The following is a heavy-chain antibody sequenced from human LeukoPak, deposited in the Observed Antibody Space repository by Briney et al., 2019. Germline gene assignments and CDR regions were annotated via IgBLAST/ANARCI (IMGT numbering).Heavy chain of an antibody. CDR3: ARETEIYTTGWSVALDY. D-gene: IGHD6-13*01. V-gene: IGHV3-7*01. CDR2: IKQDGSAT. CDR1: GFTFSNYW. Sequence: GGSLRLSCAASGFTFSNYWMTWVRQAPGKGLEWVANIKQDGSATYYVDSVKGRFTISRDNAKTSLYLQMNSLRAEDTAVYYCARETEIYTTGWSVALDYWGQGTLVTVSS. J-gene: IGHJ4*02.